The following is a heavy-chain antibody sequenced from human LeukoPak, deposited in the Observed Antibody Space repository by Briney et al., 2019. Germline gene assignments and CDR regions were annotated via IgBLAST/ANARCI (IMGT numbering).Heavy chain of an antibody. V-gene: IGHV4-34*01. CDR3: ARGYEGYLDY. CDR1: GESFNVYF. D-gene: IGHD3-3*01. Sequence: PSETLSLTCTVYGESFNVYFWSWIRQPPEKGLEWIGEINHIGRTNSDPSVKSRVTMSIDTSKNQFSLKLTSVSAADTAVYYCARGYEGYLDYWGQGTLVTVSS. J-gene: IGHJ4*02. CDR2: INHIGRT.